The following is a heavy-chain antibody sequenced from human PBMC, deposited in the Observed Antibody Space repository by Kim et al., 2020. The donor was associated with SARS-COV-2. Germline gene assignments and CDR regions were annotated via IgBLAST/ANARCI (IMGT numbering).Heavy chain of an antibody. CDR3: ARASWYEGYFDY. Sequence: NYAQKLQGRVTMTTDTATSTAYMELRSLRSDDTAVYYCARASWYEGYFDYWGQGTLVTVSS. D-gene: IGHD6-13*01. J-gene: IGHJ4*02. V-gene: IGHV1-18*01.